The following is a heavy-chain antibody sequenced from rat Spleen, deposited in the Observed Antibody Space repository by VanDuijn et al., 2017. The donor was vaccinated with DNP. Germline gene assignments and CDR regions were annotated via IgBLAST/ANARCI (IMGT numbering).Heavy chain of an antibody. J-gene: IGHJ3*01. V-gene: IGHV5-29*01. D-gene: IGHD1-12*03. CDR2: IIYDGSGA. CDR3: AILEPYYDGYFVNWFAY. Sequence: TKGLEWVATIIYDGSGAYYGDSVKGRFTVSRDNAKSTLYLQMDSLRSEDTATYYCAILEPYYDGYFVNWFAYWGQGTLVTVSS.